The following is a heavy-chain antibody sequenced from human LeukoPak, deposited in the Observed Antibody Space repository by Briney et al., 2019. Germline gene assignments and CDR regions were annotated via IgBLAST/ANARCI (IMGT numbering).Heavy chain of an antibody. J-gene: IGHJ4*02. V-gene: IGHV3-7*01. CDR2: INQDGSEK. D-gene: IGHD6-19*01. Sequence: GSLRLSCAASGFTFSSYWMSWVRQAPGKGLEWVANINQDGSEKYYVDSVKGRFTISRDNAKNSLYLQMNSLRAEDTAVYYCARALMGYSSGWYNDYWGQGTLVTVSS. CDR1: GFTFSSYW. CDR3: ARALMGYSSGWYNDY.